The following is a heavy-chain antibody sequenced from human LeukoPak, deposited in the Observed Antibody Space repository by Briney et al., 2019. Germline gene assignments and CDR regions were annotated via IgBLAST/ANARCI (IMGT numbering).Heavy chain of an antibody. D-gene: IGHD3-10*01. CDR1: GFTFTTYA. V-gene: IGHV3-23*01. J-gene: IGHJ3*02. CDR3: ANAFGADAFDI. Sequence: PGGSLRLSCAASGFTFTTYAMFWVRQTPGKGLEWVSAITGSGDRTYYADSVKGRFTISRDNSKNTLHLQMNSLRAEDTAVYYCANAFGADAFDIWGQGTMVTVSS. CDR2: ITGSGDRT.